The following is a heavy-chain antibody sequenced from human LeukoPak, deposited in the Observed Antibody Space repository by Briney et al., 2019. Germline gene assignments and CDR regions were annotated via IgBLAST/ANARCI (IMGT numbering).Heavy chain of an antibody. Sequence: SETLSLTCTVSVGSINIHYWRCLRQPPGKGLVWIGYIYYRGSSNYNPSLKSRVTISVDTSKSQFSLKLSSVTAADTAVYYCARLAYYDSSDYYSYFDHWGQGTLVTVSS. J-gene: IGHJ4*02. CDR3: ARLAYYDSSDYYSYFDH. V-gene: IGHV4-59*11. CDR1: VGSINIHY. CDR2: IYYRGSS. D-gene: IGHD3-22*01.